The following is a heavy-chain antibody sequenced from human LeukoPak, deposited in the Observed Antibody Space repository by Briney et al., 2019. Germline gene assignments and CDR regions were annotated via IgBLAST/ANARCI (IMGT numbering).Heavy chain of an antibody. CDR1: GGTFSSYA. V-gene: IGHV1-69*13. J-gene: IGHJ4*02. CDR3: ATLIPDGFVVVTAIQYYFDY. D-gene: IGHD2-21*02. CDR2: IIPIFGTA. Sequence: SVKVSCKASGGTFSSYAISWVRQAPGQGLEWMGGIIPIFGTANYAQKFQGRVTITADESTSTAYMELSSLRSEDTAVYYCATLIPDGFVVVTAIQYYFDYWGQGTLVTVSS.